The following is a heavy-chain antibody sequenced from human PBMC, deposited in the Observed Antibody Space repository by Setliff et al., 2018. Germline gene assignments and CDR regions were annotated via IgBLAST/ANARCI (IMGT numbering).Heavy chain of an antibody. CDR3: ARRDFGSDYPLRI. V-gene: IGHV5-51*01. CDR1: GYTFTNYW. J-gene: IGHJ4*02. CDR2: IYPDDSDS. D-gene: IGHD4-17*01. Sequence: PGESLKISCRGSGYTFTNYWIGWVRQKPGKGLEWMGVIYPDDSDSRYSPSFEGHVTLSVDKSIGTASLQWASLKISDSAIYYCARRDFGSDYPLRIWGQGTLVTVSS.